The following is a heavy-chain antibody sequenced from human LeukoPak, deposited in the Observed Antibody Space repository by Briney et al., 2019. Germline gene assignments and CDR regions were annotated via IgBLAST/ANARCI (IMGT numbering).Heavy chain of an antibody. J-gene: IGHJ4*02. CDR2: IDSDGSST. V-gene: IGHV3-74*01. D-gene: IGHD6-19*01. Sequence: GGSLTLSCAASGFTFSNYWMHWVRHAPGKGLVWVSRIDSDGSSTSYADSVKGRITISRDHAKNTLYLQMNSLRAEDTAVYYCARAGYVTGWHYFDYWGQGTLVTVSS. CDR1: GFTFSNYW. CDR3: ARAGYVTGWHYFDY.